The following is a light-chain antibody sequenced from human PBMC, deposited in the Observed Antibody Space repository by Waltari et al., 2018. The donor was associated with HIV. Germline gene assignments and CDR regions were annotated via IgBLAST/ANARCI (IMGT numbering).Light chain of an antibody. CDR2: EVL. CDR1: SSDIGDYDY. V-gene: IGLV2-8*01. Sequence: QSALTQPPSASGSPGQSVTISCTGTSSDIGDYDYVSLYQHQPGEAPKLLIYEVLNRPSGVPHRFSGSKSGNTASLTVSGLQAEDEADYYCSSYGGNSNVIFGGGTKLTVL. J-gene: IGLJ2*01. CDR3: SSYGGNSNVI.